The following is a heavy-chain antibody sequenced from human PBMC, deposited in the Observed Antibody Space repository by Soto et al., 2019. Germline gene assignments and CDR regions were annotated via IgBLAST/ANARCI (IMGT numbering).Heavy chain of an antibody. V-gene: IGHV1-69*06. CDR3: ARVYSSGWYYGMDV. J-gene: IGHJ6*02. D-gene: IGHD6-19*01. Sequence: GASVKVSCKASGGTFSSYAISWVRQAPGQGLEWMGGIIPIFGTANYAQKFQGRVTITADKSTSTAYMELSSLRSEDTAVYYCARVYSSGWYYGMDVWGQGTTVTVSS. CDR1: GGTFSSYA. CDR2: IIPIFGTA.